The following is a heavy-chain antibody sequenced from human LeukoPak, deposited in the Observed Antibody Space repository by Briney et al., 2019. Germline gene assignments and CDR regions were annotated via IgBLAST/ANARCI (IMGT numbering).Heavy chain of an antibody. CDR1: GYTFTSYY. V-gene: IGHV1-46*01. J-gene: IGHJ6*02. Sequence: ASVKVSCKASGYTFTSYYMHWVRQAPGQGLEWMGIINPSGGSTSYAQKFQGRVTMTRDTSTSTVYMELNSLRAEDTAVYYCARDGTTTVQRNYYYYGMDVWGQGTTVTVSS. D-gene: IGHD1-7*01. CDR2: INPSGGST. CDR3: ARDGTTTVQRNYYYYGMDV.